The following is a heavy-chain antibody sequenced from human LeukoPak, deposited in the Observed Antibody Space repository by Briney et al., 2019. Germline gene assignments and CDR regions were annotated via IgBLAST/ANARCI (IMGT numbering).Heavy chain of an antibody. D-gene: IGHD3-10*01. CDR2: FDPEDGET. V-gene: IGHV1-24*01. Sequence: ASVKVSCKVSGYALTELSMHWVRQAPGKGREWMGGFDPEDGETIYAQKFQGRVTMTEDTSTDTAYMELSSLRSEDTAVYYCATVNYYGSGSYYGNNWFDPWGQGTLVTVSS. J-gene: IGHJ5*02. CDR3: ATVNYYGSGSYYGNNWFDP. CDR1: GYALTELS.